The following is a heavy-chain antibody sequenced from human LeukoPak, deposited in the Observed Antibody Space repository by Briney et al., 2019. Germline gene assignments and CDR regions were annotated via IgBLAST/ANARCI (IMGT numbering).Heavy chain of an antibody. V-gene: IGHV3-9*01. D-gene: IGHD1-26*01. J-gene: IGHJ6*03. Sequence: GRSLRLPCAASGFTFDDYAMHWVRQAPGKGLEWVSGISWNSGSIGYAYSVKGRFAISRDNAKNSLYLQMNSLRAEDTALYYCAKGVGVGYYYYMDVGGKGNTVSVSS. CDR2: ISWNSGSI. CDR1: GFTFDDYA. CDR3: AKGVGVGYYYYMDV.